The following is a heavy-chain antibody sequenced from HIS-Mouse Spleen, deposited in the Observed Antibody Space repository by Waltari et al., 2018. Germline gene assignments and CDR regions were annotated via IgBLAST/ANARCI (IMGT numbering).Heavy chain of an antibody. D-gene: IGHD6-13*01. Sequence: QVQLQQWGAGPLKPSETLSLICAVYGGSFSGYYWSWIRQPPGKGLEWIGEINHSGRTNSHPSLKSRVTISVDTSKNQFSLKLSSVTSADTAVYYCARASSSSWYYFDYWGQGTLVTVSS. CDR2: INHSGRT. J-gene: IGHJ4*02. CDR1: GGSFSGYY. CDR3: ARASSSSWYYFDY. V-gene: IGHV4-34*01.